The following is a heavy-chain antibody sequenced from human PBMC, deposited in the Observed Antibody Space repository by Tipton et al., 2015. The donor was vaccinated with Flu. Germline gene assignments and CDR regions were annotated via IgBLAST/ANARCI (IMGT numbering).Heavy chain of an antibody. CDR1: GDSVSSESAA. V-gene: IGHV6-1*01. Sequence: GLVKPSQTLSLTCAISGDSVSSESAAWSWIRQSPSRGLEWLGRTYYRSKWYIEYAESMTSRLSISPDTSQNRFSLHLISVTPEDTAVYYCARDGSGIYDSTPHFDPWGQGIQVAVSS. CDR2: TYYRSKWYI. CDR3: ARDGSGIYDSTPHFDP. D-gene: IGHD1-26*01. J-gene: IGHJ5*02.